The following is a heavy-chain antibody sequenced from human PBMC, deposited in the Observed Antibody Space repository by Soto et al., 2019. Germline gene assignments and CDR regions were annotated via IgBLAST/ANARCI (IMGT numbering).Heavy chain of an antibody. CDR1: GFTYSNYA. V-gene: IGHV3-23*01. D-gene: IGHD2-2*01. CDR3: AKDTTAVRGPHLPAAGV. Sequence: PGGSLRLSCAASGFTYSNYAMTWVRQAPGKGLEWVSAISGSGGSTYYADSLKGRFTISRDSSKNTLYLQMNSLRAEDTAVYYCAKDTTAVRGPHLPAAGVWGQGTTVTVSS. J-gene: IGHJ6*02. CDR2: ISGSGGST.